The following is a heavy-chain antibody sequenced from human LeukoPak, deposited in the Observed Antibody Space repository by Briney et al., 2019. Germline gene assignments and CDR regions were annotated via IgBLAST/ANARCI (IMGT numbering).Heavy chain of an antibody. Sequence: ASVKVSCTASGYTFSDYGITWVRQAPGQGLEWMGRISADNSNTNYAQSLRGRPTMTADTSANTAYMELRSLRSDDTAVYYCTRGTHWFDPWGQGTLVTVSS. J-gene: IGHJ5*02. CDR3: TRGTHWFDP. V-gene: IGHV1-18*01. CDR1: GYTFSDYG. CDR2: ISADNSNT.